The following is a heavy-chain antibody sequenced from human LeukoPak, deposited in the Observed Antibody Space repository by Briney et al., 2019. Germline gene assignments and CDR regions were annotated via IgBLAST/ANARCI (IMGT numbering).Heavy chain of an antibody. D-gene: IGHD5-18*01. CDR1: GGSISSYY. CDR3: ARQRNSYGYVLLDY. Sequence: PSETLSLTCTVSGGSISSYYWSWIRQPPGKGLEWIGYIYYSGSTNYNPSLKSRVTISVDTSKNQFSLKLSSVTAADTAVYYCARQRNSYGYVLLDYWGQGTLVTVSS. J-gene: IGHJ4*02. V-gene: IGHV4-59*08. CDR2: IYYSGST.